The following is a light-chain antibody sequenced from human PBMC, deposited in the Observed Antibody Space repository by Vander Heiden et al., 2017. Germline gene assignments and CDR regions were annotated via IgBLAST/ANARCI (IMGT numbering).Light chain of an antibody. V-gene: IGKV3-20*01. Sequence: ETVLTQSPATLSLSPGERATLSCRASQSVGKNFAGWYQQTPGQVRRLLNYDASSATTGTPDRFSGSGCRTDSTLTINRLESEVFAEYYWQQYAVSPLTFGHGTPLEI. CDR1: QSVGKNF. CDR3: QQYAVSPLT. J-gene: IGKJ5*01. CDR2: DAS.